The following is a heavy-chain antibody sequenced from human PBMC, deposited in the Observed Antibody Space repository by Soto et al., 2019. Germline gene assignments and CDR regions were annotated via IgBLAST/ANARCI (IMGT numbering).Heavy chain of an antibody. CDR3: AKHSSGWSFDDDY. D-gene: IGHD6-19*01. CDR1: GFTFSSYA. CDR2: ISGSGGST. V-gene: IGHV3-23*01. J-gene: IGHJ4*02. Sequence: GGSLRLSCAASGFTFSSYAMSWVRQAPGKGLEWVSAISGSGGSTYYADSVKGRFTVSRDNPKNTLYLQMNSLRAEDTAVYYCAKHSSGWSFDDDYWGQGTLVTVSS.